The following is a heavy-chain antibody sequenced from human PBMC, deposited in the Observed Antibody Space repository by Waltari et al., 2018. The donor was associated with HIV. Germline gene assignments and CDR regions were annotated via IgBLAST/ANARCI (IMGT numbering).Heavy chain of an antibody. Sequence: QVQRVQAGAEVKKPGSSVRVSCKFSGGTVSSDAINWVRQAPRPGLEWVGGIIPAFGTATCAEMVQGIVTITADEYTSTAYMDLSSLRSEDTAVDFCARDHRRNKLLYGMDVWGQGTTVTV. CDR2: IIPAFGTA. CDR3: ARDHRRNKLLYGMDV. J-gene: IGHJ6*02. CDR1: GGTVSSDA. V-gene: IGHV1-69*01.